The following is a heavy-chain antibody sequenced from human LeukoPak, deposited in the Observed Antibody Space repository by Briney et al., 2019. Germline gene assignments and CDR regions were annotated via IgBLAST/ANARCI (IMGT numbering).Heavy chain of an antibody. J-gene: IGHJ4*02. V-gene: IGHV3-23*01. D-gene: IGHD2-8*01. CDR2: ISGSGGST. Sequence: GGSLRLSCAASGFTFSSYAMSWVRQAPGKGLEWVSAISGSGGSTYYADSVKGRFTISRDNSKNTLYLRMNSLRAEDTAVYYCDSMVYAMGIEYWGQGTLVTVSS. CDR1: GFTFSSYA. CDR3: DSMVYAMGIEY.